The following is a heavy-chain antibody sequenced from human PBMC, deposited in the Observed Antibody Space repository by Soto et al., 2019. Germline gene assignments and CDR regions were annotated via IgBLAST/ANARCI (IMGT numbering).Heavy chain of an antibody. CDR3: ARGRVTARRIYFDG. CDR2: IDYSETT. Sequence: WTWIRQSPGKGLEWIGEIDYSETTNYNPSLKSPVTLSVDTFKKEFSLRLHFVTAADTAVNFCARGRVTARRIYFDGWGQGSLATVSS. D-gene: IGHD3-9*01. V-gene: IGHV4-34*01. J-gene: IGHJ1*01.